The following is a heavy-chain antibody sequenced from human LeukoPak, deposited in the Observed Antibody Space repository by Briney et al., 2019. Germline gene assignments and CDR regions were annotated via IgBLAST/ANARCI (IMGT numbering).Heavy chain of an antibody. CDR3: ARLVAATWHYYYGMDV. Sequence: GASVKVSCKASGFTFSTNAISWVRQAPGQGLEWMGCISTDNGNTNYAQKFQGRVTMTTDTSTSTAYMELRSLRSDDTAVYYCARLVAATWHYYYGMDVWGQGTTVTVSS. D-gene: IGHD2-15*01. V-gene: IGHV1-18*01. CDR1: GFTFSTNA. J-gene: IGHJ6*02. CDR2: ISTDNGNT.